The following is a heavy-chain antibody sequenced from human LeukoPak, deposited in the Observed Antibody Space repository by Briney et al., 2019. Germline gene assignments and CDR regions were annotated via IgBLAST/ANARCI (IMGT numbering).Heavy chain of an antibody. CDR2: FDPEDGET. CDR3: ATVGARITTRVGNY. CDR1: GYTLTELS. Sequence: ASVKVSCKVSGYTLTELSMHWVRQAPGKGLEWVGGFDPEDGETIYAQKFQGRVTMTEDTSTDTAYMELSSLRSEDTAVYYCATVGARITTRVGNYWGQGTLVTVSS. V-gene: IGHV1-24*01. D-gene: IGHD3-10*01. J-gene: IGHJ4*02.